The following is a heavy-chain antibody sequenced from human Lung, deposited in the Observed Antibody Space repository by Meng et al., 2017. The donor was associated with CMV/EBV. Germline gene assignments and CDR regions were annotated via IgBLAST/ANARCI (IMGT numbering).Heavy chain of an antibody. Sequence: GESXKISCAASGFTVTRNWMTWVRQAPGKGLEWVANINEDGTDKNYLDSVKGRFTISRDNVKKSVYLQMNTLRGEDTAVYYCARRIEGIRETLDYWGQGTLVTVSS. CDR2: INEDGTDK. D-gene: IGHD2-15*01. CDR1: GFTVTRNW. V-gene: IGHV3-7*01. J-gene: IGHJ4*02. CDR3: ARRIEGIRETLDY.